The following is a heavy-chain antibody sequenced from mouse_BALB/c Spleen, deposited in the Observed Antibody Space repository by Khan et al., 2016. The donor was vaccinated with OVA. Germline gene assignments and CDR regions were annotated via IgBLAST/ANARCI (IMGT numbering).Heavy chain of an antibody. CDR1: GFSLTNYG. CDR2: IWSGGST. D-gene: IGHD2-4*01. V-gene: IGHV2-2*02. CDR3: ARNYDYDECLTY. Sequence: VELVESGPGLVQPSQSLSITCTVSGFSLTNYGVHWVRQSPGKGLEWLGLIWSGGSTDYNAAFISRLSISKDNSKSQVFFKMNSLQANDTAIYYCARNYDYDECLTYWGQGTLVTVSA. J-gene: IGHJ3*01.